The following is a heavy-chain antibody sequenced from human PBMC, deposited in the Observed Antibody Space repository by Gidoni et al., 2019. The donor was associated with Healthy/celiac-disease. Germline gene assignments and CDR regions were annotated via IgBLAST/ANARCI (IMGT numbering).Heavy chain of an antibody. CDR3: ARDVKPLWFGEPGTFFDY. D-gene: IGHD3-10*01. CDR2: INPSGGST. Sequence: QVQLVQSGAEVKKPGASVKVSCKASGYTFPSYDMHWVRQAPGQGLEWMGIINPSGGSTSYAQKFQGRVTMTRDTSTSTVYMELSSLRSEDTAVYYCARDVKPLWFGEPGTFFDYWGQGTLVTVSS. J-gene: IGHJ4*02. CDR1: GYTFPSYD. V-gene: IGHV1-46*01.